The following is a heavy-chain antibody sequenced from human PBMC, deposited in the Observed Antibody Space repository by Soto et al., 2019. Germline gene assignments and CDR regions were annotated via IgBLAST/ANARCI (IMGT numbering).Heavy chain of an antibody. Sequence: PGGSLRLSCAASGFTFNYAWMSWVRQAPGKGLEWVGQIKSKSGGGATDYAAPVKGRFTISRDDSRNTVYLRMNSLRIEDTAVYYCTTPIDWGQGTLVTVSS. V-gene: IGHV3-15*01. J-gene: IGHJ4*02. CDR2: IKSKSGGGAT. CDR1: GFTFNYAW. CDR3: TTPID.